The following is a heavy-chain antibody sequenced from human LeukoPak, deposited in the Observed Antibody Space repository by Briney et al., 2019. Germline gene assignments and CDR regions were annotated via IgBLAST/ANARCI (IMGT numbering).Heavy chain of an antibody. V-gene: IGHV4-38-2*02. CDR2: LAHGETT. J-gene: IGHJ5*02. Sequence: SETLSLTCTVSDASVSSNYYWGWIRQSPGKGPDWLGSLAHGETTYYNPSLKSRVTISVDTSKNHFSLKLSSVTAADTAVYYCARHAPLGYSSVWYPPPNWFDPWGQGTLVTVSS. CDR3: ARHAPLGYSSVWYPPPNWFDP. D-gene: IGHD6-19*01. CDR1: DASVSSNYY.